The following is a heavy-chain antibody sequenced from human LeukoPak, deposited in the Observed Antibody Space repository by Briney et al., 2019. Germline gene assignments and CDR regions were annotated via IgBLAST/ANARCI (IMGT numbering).Heavy chain of an antibody. CDR2: IYYSGST. CDR3: ARQRSTFGFDY. V-gene: IGHV4-39*01. J-gene: IGHJ4*02. Sequence: SETLSLTCTVSGGSISSSSYYWGWIRQPPGKGLEWIGGIYYSGSTYYNPSLESRVTISVDTSKNQFSLKLSSVTAAATAVYYCARQRSTFGFDYWGQGTLVTVSS. CDR1: GGSISSSSYY. D-gene: IGHD2/OR15-2a*01.